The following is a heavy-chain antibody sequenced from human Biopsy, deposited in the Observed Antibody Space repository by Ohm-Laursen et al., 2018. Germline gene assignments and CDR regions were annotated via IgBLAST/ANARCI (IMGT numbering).Heavy chain of an antibody. V-gene: IGHV4-39*07. Sequence: SQTLSLTCTVSGGSISSETNYWGWIRQPPGKGLEWIGSIFYGGITYYNPSLKSRVTISVDTSKNQFSLKLNAVTAADTAVYYCAKGITVYGVVLPYYFDDWGQGTLVTVSS. CDR3: AKGITVYGVVLPYYFDD. D-gene: IGHD3-3*01. CDR2: IFYGGIT. CDR1: GGSISSETNY. J-gene: IGHJ4*02.